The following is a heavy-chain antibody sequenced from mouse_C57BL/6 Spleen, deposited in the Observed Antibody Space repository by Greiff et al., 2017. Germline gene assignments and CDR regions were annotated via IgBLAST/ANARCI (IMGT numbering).Heavy chain of an antibody. CDR2: ISDGGSYT. V-gene: IGHV5-4*01. J-gene: IGHJ2*01. CDR3: ARDQDYGSSYCFVY. D-gene: IGHD1-1*01. Sequence: EVKLVESGGGLVKPGGSLKLSCAASGFTFSSYAMSWVRQTPEKRLEWVATISDGGSYTYYPDNVKGRFTISSDNAKNNLYLQMSHLKSEDTAMYYCARDQDYGSSYCFVYWGQGTTLTVSS. CDR1: GFTFSSYA.